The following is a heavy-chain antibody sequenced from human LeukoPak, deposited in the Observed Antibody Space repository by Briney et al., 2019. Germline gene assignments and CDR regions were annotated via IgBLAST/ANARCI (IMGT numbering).Heavy chain of an antibody. J-gene: IGHJ5*02. D-gene: IGHD3-10*01. CDR2: IIPIFGTA. CDR3: ARGRDYYGSGSYYNWFDP. V-gene: IGHV1-69*01. CDR1: RGTFSSYA. Sequence: GSSVKVSCKACRGTFSSYAISWVRQAPGQGLEWMGGIIPIFGTANYAQKFQGRVTITADESTSTAYMELSSLRSEDTAVYYCARGRDYYGSGSYYNWFDPWGQGTLVTVSS.